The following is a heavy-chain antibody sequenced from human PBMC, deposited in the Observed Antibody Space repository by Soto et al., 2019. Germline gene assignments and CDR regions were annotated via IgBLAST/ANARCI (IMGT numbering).Heavy chain of an antibody. J-gene: IGHJ5*02. CDR1: GFTFSSYW. V-gene: IGHV3-7*01. Sequence: GGALRLSGAACGFTFSSYWMSWVRQAPGKGLEWVANIKQDGSEKYYVDSVKGRFTISRDNAKNSLYLQMNSLRAEDTAVYYCARSIAARLTWFDPWGQGTLVPVSP. D-gene: IGHD6-6*01. CDR2: IKQDGSEK. CDR3: ARSIAARLTWFDP.